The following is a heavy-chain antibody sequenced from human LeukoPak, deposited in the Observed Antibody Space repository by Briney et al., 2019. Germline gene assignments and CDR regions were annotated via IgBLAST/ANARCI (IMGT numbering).Heavy chain of an antibody. D-gene: IGHD3-22*01. V-gene: IGHV3-30*04. CDR3: ARDDVKVEWLLLSYYFDY. CDR1: GFTFSSYA. CDR2: ISYDGSNK. J-gene: IGHJ4*02. Sequence: GGSLRLSCAASGFTFSSYAMHWVRQAPGKGLEWVAVISYDGSNKYYADSVKGRFTISRDNSKNTLYLQMNSLRAEDTAVYYCARDDVKVEWLLLSYYFDYWGQGTLVTVSS.